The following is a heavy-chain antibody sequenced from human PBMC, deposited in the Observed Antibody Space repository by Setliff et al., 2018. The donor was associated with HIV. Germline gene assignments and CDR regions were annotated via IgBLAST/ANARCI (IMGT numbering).Heavy chain of an antibody. V-gene: IGHV3-53*05. D-gene: IGHD3-10*01. CDR3: ARENRFYASGSHYAEWGFDP. J-gene: IGHJ5*02. CDR1: GGPISSNY. Sequence: PSETLSLTCTASGGPISSNYWSWMRQPPGKGLEWVSVTFAGGSTDYADSVKGRFTVSRDHSTNTLNLQMNSLRVEDTGIYYCARENRFYASGSHYAEWGFDPWGQGVLVTVSS. CDR2: TFAGGST.